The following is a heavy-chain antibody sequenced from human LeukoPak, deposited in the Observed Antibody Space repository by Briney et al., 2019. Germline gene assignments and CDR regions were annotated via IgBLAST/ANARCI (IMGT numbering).Heavy chain of an antibody. CDR1: GYSFTSYW. CDR2: IYPDDSYT. J-gene: IGHJ4*02. CDR3: ATLKGGGDTEIDY. V-gene: IGHV5-51*01. Sequence: NHGESLKISCKGSGYSFTSYWIGWVRQMPGKGLEWMGIIYPDDSYTTYSLSFQGQVTISADKSISTAYLQWSSLKASDTAMYYCATLKGGGDTEIDYWGQGTLVTVSS. D-gene: IGHD3-10*01.